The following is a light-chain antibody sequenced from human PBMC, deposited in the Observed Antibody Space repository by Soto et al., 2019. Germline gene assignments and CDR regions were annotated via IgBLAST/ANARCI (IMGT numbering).Light chain of an antibody. Sequence: EIFLTQSPDTLSLSPEERATLSCRATQSVTNYIAWYQQRPGQAPRLLIYDASNRASGVPAKFSGSGSGTDFTLTISDLEPADFGLYYCQQRLNWPPNFGQGTKVEIK. CDR1: QSVTNY. V-gene: IGKV3-11*01. J-gene: IGKJ1*01. CDR3: QQRLNWPPN. CDR2: DAS.